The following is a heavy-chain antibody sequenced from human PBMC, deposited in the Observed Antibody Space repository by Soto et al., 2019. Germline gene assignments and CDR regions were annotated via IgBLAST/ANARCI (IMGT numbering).Heavy chain of an antibody. CDR2: ISGSGGST. V-gene: IGHV3-23*01. Sequence: EVQLLESGGGLVQPGGSLRLSCAASGFTFSSYAMSWVRQAPGKGLEWVSAISGSGGSTYYADSVKGRFTISRDNSKNTLYLQMSSLRAEDTAVYYCANDFGFGIRGWFDPWGEGTLVTVSS. J-gene: IGHJ5*02. CDR1: GFTFSSYA. D-gene: IGHD3-10*01. CDR3: ANDFGFGIRGWFDP.